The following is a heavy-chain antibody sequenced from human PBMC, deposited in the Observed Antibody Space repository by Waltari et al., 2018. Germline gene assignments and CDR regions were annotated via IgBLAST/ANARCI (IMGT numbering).Heavy chain of an antibody. CDR2: ISGSGGST. D-gene: IGHD4-17*01. CDR1: GFTFRSYA. Sequence: VQLLESGGGLVQSGGSLRLSCAASGFTFRSYAMTLFRQAPGKGVEWVSVISGSGGSTDYADSVKGRFTISRDNSKNTLYLQMNNLRDEDTAVYYCASSLYGDYTQIWGRVFDYWGQGTLVTVSS. V-gene: IGHV3-23*01. J-gene: IGHJ4*02. CDR3: ASSLYGDYTQIWGRVFDY.